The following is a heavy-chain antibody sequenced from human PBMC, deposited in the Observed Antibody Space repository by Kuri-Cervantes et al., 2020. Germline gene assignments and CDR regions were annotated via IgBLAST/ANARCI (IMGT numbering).Heavy chain of an antibody. CDR2: IYYSGST. CDR3: ARGGSAAS. D-gene: IGHD6-25*01. V-gene: IGHV4-59*12. CDR1: GGSISSYY. J-gene: IGHJ5*02. Sequence: SETLSLTCTVSGGSISSYYWSWIRQPPGKGLEWIGYIYYSGSTNYNPSLKSRVTISVDTSKNQFSLKLSSVTAADTAVYYCARGGSAASWGQGILVTVSS.